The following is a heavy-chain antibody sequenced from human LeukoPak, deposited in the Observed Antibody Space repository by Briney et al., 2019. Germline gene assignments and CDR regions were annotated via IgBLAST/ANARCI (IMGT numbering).Heavy chain of an antibody. CDR1: GYTLTELS. CDR3: ATAGYSSSWSIGISEVLQH. V-gene: IGHV1-24*01. D-gene: IGHD6-13*01. J-gene: IGHJ1*01. CDR2: FDPEDGET. Sequence: ASVKVSCKVSGYTLTELSMHWVRQAPGKGLEWMGGFDPEDGETIYAQKFQGGVTMTEDTSTDIAYVELSSLRSEDTAVYYCATAGYSSSWSIGISEVLQHWGQGTLVTVSS.